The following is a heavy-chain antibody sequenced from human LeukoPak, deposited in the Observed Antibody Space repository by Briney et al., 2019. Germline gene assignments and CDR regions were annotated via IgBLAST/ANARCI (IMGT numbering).Heavy chain of an antibody. D-gene: IGHD1-14*01. CDR3: ASTPLHRGYHYYGMDV. CDR2: IIPIFGTA. V-gene: IGHV1-69*13. J-gene: IGHJ6*02. CDR1: GGTFSSYA. Sequence: SVKVSCKASGGTFSSYAINWVRQAPGQGLEWMGGIIPIFGTASYAQKFQGRVTIIADESTSTAYMELSSLRSEDTAVYYCASTPLHRGYHYYGMDVWGQGTMVTVSS.